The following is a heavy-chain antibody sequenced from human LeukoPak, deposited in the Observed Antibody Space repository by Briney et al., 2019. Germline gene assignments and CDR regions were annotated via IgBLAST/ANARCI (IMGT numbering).Heavy chain of an antibody. Sequence: SVKVSCKASGGTLSSYAISWVRQAPGQGLEWMGGIIPIFGTANYAQKFQGRVTITADESTSTAYMELSSLRSEDTAVYYCARDYYDSGGYYLDWFDPWGQGTLVTVSS. CDR3: ARDYYDSGGYYLDWFDP. D-gene: IGHD3-22*01. CDR1: GGTLSSYA. J-gene: IGHJ5*02. V-gene: IGHV1-69*13. CDR2: IIPIFGTA.